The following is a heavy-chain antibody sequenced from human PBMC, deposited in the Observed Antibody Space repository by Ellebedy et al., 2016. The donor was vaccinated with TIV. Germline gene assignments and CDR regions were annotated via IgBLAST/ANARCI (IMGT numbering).Heavy chain of an antibody. J-gene: IGHJ4*02. CDR2: ISGFGDTT. CDR1: GLTFATSA. Sequence: GESLKISXAASGLTFATSAMNWVRQAPGKGLEWVSSISGFGDTTYYAASVKGRFAISRDNSKNTLSLQMNSLRVEDTAIYYCAKDWGPGRSSSGVFDKWGQGTLVTVSA. CDR3: AKDWGPGRSSSGVFDK. V-gene: IGHV3-23*01. D-gene: IGHD6-6*01.